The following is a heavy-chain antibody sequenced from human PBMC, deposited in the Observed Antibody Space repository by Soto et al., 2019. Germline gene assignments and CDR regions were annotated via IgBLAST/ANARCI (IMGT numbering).Heavy chain of an antibody. V-gene: IGHV4-34*01. J-gene: IGHJ6*03. CDR2: INHSGST. D-gene: IGHD3-3*01. CDR1: GGSFSGYY. CDR3: ARAFYFWSGSSVYMDV. Sequence: SETLSLTWAGYGGSFSGYYWSWIRQPPGKGLEWIGEINHSGSTNYNPSLKSRVTISVDTSKNQFSLKLSSVTAADTAVYYCARAFYFWSGSSVYMDVCGKGSTVTVSS.